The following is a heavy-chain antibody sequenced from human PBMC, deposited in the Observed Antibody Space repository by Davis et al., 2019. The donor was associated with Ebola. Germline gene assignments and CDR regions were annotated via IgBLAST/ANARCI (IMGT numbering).Heavy chain of an antibody. Sequence: GESLKISCAASGFTFSSYWMHWVRQAPGKGLVWVSRINSDGSSTSYADSVKGRFTISRDNSKNTLYLQMNSLRAEDTAVYYCARFALGYCSGGSCYVDYWGQGTLVTVSS. V-gene: IGHV3-74*01. CDR2: INSDGSST. J-gene: IGHJ4*02. CDR1: GFTFSSYW. D-gene: IGHD2-15*01. CDR3: ARFALGYCSGGSCYVDY.